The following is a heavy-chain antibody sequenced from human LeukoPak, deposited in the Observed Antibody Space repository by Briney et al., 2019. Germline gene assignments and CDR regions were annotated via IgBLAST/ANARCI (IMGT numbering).Heavy chain of an antibody. CDR3: ARAGSHRNSGYDY. CDR1: GFTFSSYN. D-gene: IGHD5-12*01. CDR2: ISSSTGTM. Sequence: PGGSLRLSCAASGFTFSSYNMNWVRQAPGKGLEWISYISSSTGTMYHADSVEGRFTISRDNSKNSLYLQMNSLRAEDTAVYYCARAGSHRNSGYDYWGQGTLVTVSS. V-gene: IGHV3-48*04. J-gene: IGHJ4*02.